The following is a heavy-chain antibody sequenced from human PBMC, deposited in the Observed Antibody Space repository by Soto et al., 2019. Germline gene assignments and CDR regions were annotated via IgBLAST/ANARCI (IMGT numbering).Heavy chain of an antibody. J-gene: IGHJ4*02. CDR1: GYTFTGYY. Sequence: GASVKVSCKASGYTFTGYYMHWVRQAPGQGLEWMGWINPNSGGTNYAQKFQGWVTMTRDTSISTAYMELSRLRSDDTAVYYCARDDYDSSGPDYWGQGTLVTVSS. CDR2: INPNSGGT. D-gene: IGHD3-22*01. V-gene: IGHV1-2*04. CDR3: ARDDYDSSGPDY.